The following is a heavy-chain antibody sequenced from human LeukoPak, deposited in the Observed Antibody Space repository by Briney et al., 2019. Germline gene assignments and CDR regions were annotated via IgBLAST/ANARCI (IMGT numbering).Heavy chain of an antibody. CDR1: GGSFSGYY. CDR2: INHSDERT. CDR3: ATGRVAVSGPDS. D-gene: IGHD6-19*01. J-gene: IGHJ4*02. Sequence: SETLSLTCAVYGGSFSGYYWTWTRQPPGKGLEWIGEINHSDERTTYNPSFKSRVTLSVDTSTNQFSLKLNSVTAADTAVYYCATGRVAVSGPDSWGQGTLVTVSS. V-gene: IGHV4-34*01.